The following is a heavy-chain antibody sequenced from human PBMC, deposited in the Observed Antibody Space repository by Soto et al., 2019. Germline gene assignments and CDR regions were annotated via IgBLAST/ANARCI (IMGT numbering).Heavy chain of an antibody. CDR3: ARRTSCFDY. V-gene: IGHV2-5*01. CDR1: GFSLSTSGLG. J-gene: IGHJ4*02. Sequence: QITLKESGPTLVKPTQTLTLTCTFSGFSLSTSGLGVAWIRQPPGKALEWLAMLYWNDDKRYNPSLRSRLAIGKDTSKLHVVLTMANVDPVDTATYYWARRTSCFDYWGKGTMVTVSS. CDR2: LYWNDDK.